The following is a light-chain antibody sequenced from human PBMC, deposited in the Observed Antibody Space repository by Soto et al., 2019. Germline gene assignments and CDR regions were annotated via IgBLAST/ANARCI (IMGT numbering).Light chain of an antibody. V-gene: IGLV2-8*01. CDR3: SSYAGSLYV. CDR1: SSDVGDYNY. Sequence: QSALTQPPSASGSPGQSVTISCTGTSSDVGDYNYVSWYQQHPGKAPKLMIYEVSKRPSGVPDLFSGSKSGNTASLTVSGLQAEDEADYYCSSYAGSLYVFGNGTKLTVL. CDR2: EVS. J-gene: IGLJ1*01.